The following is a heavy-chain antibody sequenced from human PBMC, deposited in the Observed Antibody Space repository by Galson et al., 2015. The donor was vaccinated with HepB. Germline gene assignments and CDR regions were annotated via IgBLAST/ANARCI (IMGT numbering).Heavy chain of an antibody. CDR2: IYYSGST. CDR1: GGSISSNSYY. D-gene: IGHD1-1*01. J-gene: IGHJ2*01. CDR3: ATKVHNWYFDL. Sequence: LSLTCTVSGGSISSNSYYWGWIRQPPGKGLECIGSIYYSGSTYYNPSLKSRVTISVGTSKKQFSLKLSSVTAADTAVYYCATKVHNWYFDLWGRGTLVTVSS. V-gene: IGHV4-39*01.